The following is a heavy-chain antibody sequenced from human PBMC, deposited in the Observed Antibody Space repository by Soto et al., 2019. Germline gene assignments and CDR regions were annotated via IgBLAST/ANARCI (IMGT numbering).Heavy chain of an antibody. CDR2: ISWKSGSI. D-gene: IGHD6-13*01. J-gene: IGHJ4*02. Sequence: PGGSLRLSCAASGFTFDDYAMHWVRQAPGKGLEWVSGISWKSGSIGYVDSVKGRFTISRDNAKNSLYLQMNSLRAEDTALYYCAKGRGSSWYIPLDYWGQGTLVTVSS. CDR3: AKGRGSSWYIPLDY. CDR1: GFTFDDYA. V-gene: IGHV3-9*01.